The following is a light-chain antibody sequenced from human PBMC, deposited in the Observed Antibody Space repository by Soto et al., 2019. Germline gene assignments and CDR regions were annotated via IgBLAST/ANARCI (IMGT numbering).Light chain of an antibody. V-gene: IGKV3-15*01. J-gene: IGKJ5*01. Sequence: IGMTQSPATLSVSPVERATLSGRASQSVSSNLAWYQQKPGQAPRLLIYGASTRATGIPARFSGSGSGTEFILTISSVESEDFAIYYCQQHNDWPTFGQGTRLEIK. CDR3: QQHNDWPT. CDR1: QSVSSN. CDR2: GAS.